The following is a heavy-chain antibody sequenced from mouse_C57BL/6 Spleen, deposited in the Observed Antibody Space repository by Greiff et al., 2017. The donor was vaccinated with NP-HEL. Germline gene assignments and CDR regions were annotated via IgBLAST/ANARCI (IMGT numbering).Heavy chain of an antibody. D-gene: IGHD1-1*01. J-gene: IGHJ3*01. CDR2: ISSGSSTI. Sequence: EVQGVESGGGLVKPGGSLKLSCAASGFTFSDYGMHWVRQAPEKGLEWVAYISSGSSTIYYADTVKGRFTISRDNAKNTLFLQMTSLRSEDTAMYYCAREDYYGSSYVAYWGQGTLVTVSA. CDR1: GFTFSDYG. V-gene: IGHV5-17*01. CDR3: AREDYYGSSYVAY.